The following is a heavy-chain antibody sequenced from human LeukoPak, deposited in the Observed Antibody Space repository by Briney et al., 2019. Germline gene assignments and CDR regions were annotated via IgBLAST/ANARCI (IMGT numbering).Heavy chain of an antibody. D-gene: IGHD1-14*01. CDR2: ISSSYSYI. J-gene: IGHJ4*02. Sequence: GGSLRLSCAASRFTFSSYSMNWVRQAPGKGLEWVSSISSSYSYIRYADSVKGRFTISRDNAKNSLYLQMNSPRVEDTAVYYCARARAPGSFDYWGQGTLVTVSS. CDR1: RFTFSSYS. V-gene: IGHV3-21*01. CDR3: ARARAPGSFDY.